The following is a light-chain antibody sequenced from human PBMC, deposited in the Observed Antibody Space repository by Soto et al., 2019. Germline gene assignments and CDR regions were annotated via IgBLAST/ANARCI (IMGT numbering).Light chain of an antibody. J-gene: IGLJ2*01. V-gene: IGLV2-14*03. CDR3: TSSTTSTTMI. Sequence: QSALTQPASVSGSPGQSITISCTGTSSDIGAYNFVSWYQQHPGTAPKLMLYDVNIRPSGVANRFSGSKSGNTASLTISGLQAEDEDDYYCTSSTTSTTMIFGGGTKVTVL. CDR2: DVN. CDR1: SSDIGAYNF.